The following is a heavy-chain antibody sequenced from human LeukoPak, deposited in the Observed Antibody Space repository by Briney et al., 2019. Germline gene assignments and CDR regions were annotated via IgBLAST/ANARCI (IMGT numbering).Heavy chain of an antibody. CDR3: ARSGYYYDSSGYYRFDY. Sequence: SETLSLTCAVSGGSISSSSYYWGWIRQPPGKGLEWIGTIYYSGYTYYNPSLESRVTMSVDTSKNQFSLKLSSVTAADTAVYYCARSGYYYDSSGYYRFDYWGQGTLVTVSS. CDR2: IYYSGYT. CDR1: GGSISSSSYY. D-gene: IGHD3-22*01. V-gene: IGHV4-39*07. J-gene: IGHJ4*02.